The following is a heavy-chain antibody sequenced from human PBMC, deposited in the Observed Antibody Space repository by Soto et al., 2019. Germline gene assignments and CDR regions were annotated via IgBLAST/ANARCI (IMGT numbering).Heavy chain of an antibody. CDR3: ARGVDYDYIWWSPRSFDI. CDR2: ISSSSSYI. J-gene: IGHJ3*02. Sequence: EVQLVESGGGLVKPGGSLRLSCAASGFTFSSYSMNWVRQAPGKGLEWVSSISSSSSYIYYTDSVKGRFTISRDNAKNSLYLQMNSLRAEDSAVYYCARGVDYDYIWWSPRSFDIWGQGTMVTVSS. V-gene: IGHV3-21*01. CDR1: GFTFSSYS. D-gene: IGHD3-16*01.